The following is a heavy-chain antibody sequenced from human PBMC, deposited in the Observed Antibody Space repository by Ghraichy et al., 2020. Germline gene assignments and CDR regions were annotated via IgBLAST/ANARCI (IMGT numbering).Heavy chain of an antibody. CDR2: MNPNSGNT. CDR3: AGTGVVVAATLYYYGMDV. CDR1: GYTFTSYD. J-gene: IGHJ6*02. Sequence: ASVKVSCKASGYTFTSYDINWVRQATGQGLEWMGWMNPNSGNTGYAQKFQGRVTMTRNTSISTAYMELSSLRSEDTAVYYCAGTGVVVAATLYYYGMDVWGQGTTVTVSS. V-gene: IGHV1-8*01. D-gene: IGHD2-15*01.